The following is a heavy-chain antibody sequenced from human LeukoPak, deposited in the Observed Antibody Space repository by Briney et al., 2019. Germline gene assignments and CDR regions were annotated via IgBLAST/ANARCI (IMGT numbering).Heavy chain of an antibody. CDR2: IIPIFGTA. D-gene: IGHD5-24*01. V-gene: IGHV1-69*13. Sequence: SVKVSCKASGGTFSSYAISWVRQAPGQELEWMGGIIPIFGTANYAQKFQGRVTITADESTSTAYMELSSLRSEDTAVYYCARGKATTTYYFDYWGQGTLVTVSS. CDR1: GGTFSSYA. J-gene: IGHJ4*02. CDR3: ARGKATTTYYFDY.